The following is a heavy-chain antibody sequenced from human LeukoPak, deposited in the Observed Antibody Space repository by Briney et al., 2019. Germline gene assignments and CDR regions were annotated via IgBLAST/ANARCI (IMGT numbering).Heavy chain of an antibody. CDR2: VQHIGGEI. J-gene: IGHJ1*01. CDR1: GFTFSNSW. CDR3: ASTTVEYSSSSTYFQH. D-gene: IGHD6-6*01. V-gene: IGHV3-7*01. Sequence: GGSLRLSCAGSGFTFSNSWMGWVRQAPWKGLEWVANVQHIGGEIYYVDSVKGRFTISRDNAKNSLYLQMNSLRAEDTAVYYCASTTVEYSSSSTYFQHWGQGTLVTVSS.